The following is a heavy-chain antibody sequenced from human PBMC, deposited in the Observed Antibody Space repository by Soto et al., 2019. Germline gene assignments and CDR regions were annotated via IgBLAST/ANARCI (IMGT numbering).Heavy chain of an antibody. D-gene: IGHD3-9*01. J-gene: IGHJ4*02. CDR2: IYSGGST. V-gene: IGHV3-53*01. CDR1: GFTVSSHY. CDR3: ARATAYDILTGYYHHPYYFDS. Sequence: GGSLRLSCAASGFTVSSHYMSWVRQAPGKGLEWVSVIYSGGSTYYADSVKGRFTISRDNSKNTLYLQMNSLRAENTDVYYCARATAYDILTGYYHHPYYFDSWGQGTLVTVSS.